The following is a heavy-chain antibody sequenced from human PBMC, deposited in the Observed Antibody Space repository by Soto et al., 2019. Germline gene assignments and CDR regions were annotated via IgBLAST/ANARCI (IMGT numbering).Heavy chain of an antibody. CDR3: ARDRGSIAPRYYGMDV. V-gene: IGHV3-30-3*01. Sequence: GGSLRLSCAASGFTFSSYAMHWVRQAPGKGLEWAAVISYDGSNKYYADSVKGRFTISRDNSKNTLYLQMNSLRAEDTAVYYCARDRGSIAPRYYGMDVWGQGTRVTVSS. D-gene: IGHD2-15*01. J-gene: IGHJ6*02. CDR1: GFTFSSYA. CDR2: ISYDGSNK.